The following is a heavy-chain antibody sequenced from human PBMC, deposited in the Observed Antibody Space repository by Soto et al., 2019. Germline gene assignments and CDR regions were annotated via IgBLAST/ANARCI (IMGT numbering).Heavy chain of an antibody. V-gene: IGHV1-69*13. D-gene: IGHD1-1*01. Sequence: GASVRVSCTASGGAFSSYAINWVRQAPGRGLEWMGGLIPIFGTANYAQKFQGGVTITAEESTRTAYMELCCLRSEDTAVYYRAREYSRMEPLDIGAKGKMVPVS. CDR3: AREYSRMEPLDI. J-gene: IGHJ3*02. CDR2: LIPIFGTA. CDR1: GGAFSSYA.